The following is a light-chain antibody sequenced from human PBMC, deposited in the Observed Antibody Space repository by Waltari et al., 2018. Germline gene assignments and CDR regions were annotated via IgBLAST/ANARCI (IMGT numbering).Light chain of an antibody. CDR3: CSYAGSAISM. CDR1: TSDIGKYNL. J-gene: IGLJ3*02. CDR2: DVN. V-gene: IGLV2-23*02. Sequence: QSALTQTAPVSGSPGQAITISCSGTTSDIGKYNLVSWSQQHPGKAPTLIIYDVNKRPSGVSNRFSGSKSGNTAFLTISGLQSADEADYYCCSYAGSAISMFGGGTKVTVL.